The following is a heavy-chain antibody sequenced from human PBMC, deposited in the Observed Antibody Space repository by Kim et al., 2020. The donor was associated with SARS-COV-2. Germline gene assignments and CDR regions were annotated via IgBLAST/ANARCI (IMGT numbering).Heavy chain of an antibody. D-gene: IGHD3-10*01. CDR1: GGSFSGYY. Sequence: SETLSLTCAVYGGSFSGYYWSWIRQPPGKGLEWIGEINHSGSTNYNPSLKSRVTISVDTSKNKFSLKLSSVTAADTAVYYCVRSMGSYDYWGQGTLVTVS. CDR2: INHSGST. V-gene: IGHV4-34*01. CDR3: VRSMGSYDY. J-gene: IGHJ4*02.